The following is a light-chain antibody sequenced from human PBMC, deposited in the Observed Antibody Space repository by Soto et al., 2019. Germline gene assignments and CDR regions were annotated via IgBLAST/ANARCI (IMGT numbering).Light chain of an antibody. V-gene: IGKV1-5*01. CDR2: DAS. J-gene: IGKJ2*01. CDR1: QSVSGW. CDR3: QQYDHPPFT. Sequence: DIQMTQSPSTLSASVGDTVTVTCRASQSVSGWLAWYQQKPGEAPKLLIYDASALPRGVPSRFSGSGSGTDVSRTVDSLQPEGTATYYCQQYDHPPFTFGQGTKLEIK.